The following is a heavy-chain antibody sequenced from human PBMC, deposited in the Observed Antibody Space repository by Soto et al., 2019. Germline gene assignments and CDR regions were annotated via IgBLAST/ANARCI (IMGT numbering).Heavy chain of an antibody. D-gene: IGHD3-9*01. Sequence: ASVKVSCKVSGYTLTELSMHWVRQAPGKGLEWMGGFDPEDGETIYAQKFQGRVTMTEDTSTDTAYMVLSSLRYEATAVYYCATYILTGYYKERKRNWFDPWGQGTLVTVSS. CDR1: GYTLTELS. CDR2: FDPEDGET. CDR3: ATYILTGYYKERKRNWFDP. J-gene: IGHJ5*02. V-gene: IGHV1-24*01.